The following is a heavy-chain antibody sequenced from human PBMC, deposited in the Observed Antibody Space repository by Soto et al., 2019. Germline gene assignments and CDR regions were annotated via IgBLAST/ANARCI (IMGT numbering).Heavy chain of an antibody. J-gene: IGHJ4*02. CDR2: ISYDGSNK. CDR1: GFTFSSYA. Sequence: GGSLRLSCAASGFTFSSYAMHWVRQAPGKGLEWVAVISYDGSNKYYADSVKGRFTISRDNSKNTLYLQMNSLRAEDTAVYYCARDIGYYDSSGYCPNFCYWGQGTLFTVSS. D-gene: IGHD3-22*01. CDR3: ARDIGYYDSSGYCPNFCY. V-gene: IGHV3-30-3*01.